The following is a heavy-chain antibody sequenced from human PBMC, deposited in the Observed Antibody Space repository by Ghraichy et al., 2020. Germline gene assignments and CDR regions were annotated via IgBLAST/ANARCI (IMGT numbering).Heavy chain of an antibody. J-gene: IGHJ6*02. CDR3: ARDSKYQPSYHYGMDV. Sequence: SETLSLTCTVSGGSFSSGSYYWSWIRQPPGNELEWIEYISYSGSTNYNTSLKSLVTISVDTFKNQFSLKLNSVTSADTAVYYCARDSKYQPSYHYGMDVWGQGTTVTVSS. CDR2: ISYSGST. CDR1: GGSFSSGSYY. V-gene: IGHV4-61*01. D-gene: IGHD2/OR15-2a*01.